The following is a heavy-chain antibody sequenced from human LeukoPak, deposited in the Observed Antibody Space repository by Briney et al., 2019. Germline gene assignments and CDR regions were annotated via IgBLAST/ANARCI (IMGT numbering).Heavy chain of an antibody. V-gene: IGHV4-59*01. J-gene: IGHJ4*02. CDR1: GGSISSYY. CDR2: IYYSGST. D-gene: IGHD6-6*01. CDR3: AREEQLDYFDY. Sequence: SETLSLTCTVSGGSISSYYWSWIRQPPGKGLEWIGYIYYSGSTNYNPSLKSRVTISVDTSKDQFSLKLSSVTAADTAVYYCAREEQLDYFDYWGQGTLVTVSS.